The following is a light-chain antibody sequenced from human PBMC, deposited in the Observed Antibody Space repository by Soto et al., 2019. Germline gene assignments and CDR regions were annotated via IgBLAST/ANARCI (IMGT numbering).Light chain of an antibody. V-gene: IGKV1-39*01. CDR3: QQSYSTPWT. J-gene: IGKJ1*01. Sequence: DIQMTQSPSSLSASVGDRVTITCRASQSISSYLNWYQQKPGKAPKLLIYAASSLQSGVPSRFSGSGSGTDITLTISSLQPEDFATYYCQQSYSTPWTFGQGTKVDNK. CDR1: QSISSY. CDR2: AAS.